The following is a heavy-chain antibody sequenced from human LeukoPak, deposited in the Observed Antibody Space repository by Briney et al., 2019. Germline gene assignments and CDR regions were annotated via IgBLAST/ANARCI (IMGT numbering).Heavy chain of an antibody. CDR1: GYTFTSYG. D-gene: IGHD3-3*01. V-gene: IGHV1-18*01. CDR2: ISAYNGNT. J-gene: IGHJ4*02. Sequence: ASVKVSCKASGYTFTSYGISWVRQAPGQGLEWMGWISAYNGNTNYAQKLQGSVTMTTDTSTSTAYMELRSLRSDDTAVYYCARGISDFWSGYYTDYYFDYWGQGTLVTVSS. CDR3: ARGISDFWSGYYTDYYFDY.